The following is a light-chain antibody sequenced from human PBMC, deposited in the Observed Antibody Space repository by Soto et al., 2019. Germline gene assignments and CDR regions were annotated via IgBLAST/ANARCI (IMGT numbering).Light chain of an antibody. Sequence: EIVLMQTPGTLSLSPGERATLFCRASQSMKRRYLAWYQQKPGQAPRVLIYAASNRDTGIPDRFSGSESGTDFSLTISRLEPEDFAVYYCHQYDNTPQTFGQGTKVDIK. CDR1: QSMKRRY. J-gene: IGKJ2*01. CDR3: HQYDNTPQT. V-gene: IGKV3-20*01. CDR2: AAS.